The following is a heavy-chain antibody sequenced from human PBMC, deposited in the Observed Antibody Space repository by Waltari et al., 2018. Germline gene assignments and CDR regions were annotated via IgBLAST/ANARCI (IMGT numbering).Heavy chain of an antibody. V-gene: IGHV4-39*01. CDR3: ARSLHVFKAAAGMFDY. CDR2: IYYSGTT. CDR1: DDSISSGDYY. D-gene: IGHD6-13*01. J-gene: IGHJ4*02. Sequence: QLQLQESGPGLVKPSGTLSLTCTVSDDSISSGDYYWGWIRQPPGKGLEWIGGIYYSGTTSYNPSLRSRVTMSVDTSKKKFSLKLSSVTAADTAVYYCARSLHVFKAAAGMFDYWGQGTLVTVSS.